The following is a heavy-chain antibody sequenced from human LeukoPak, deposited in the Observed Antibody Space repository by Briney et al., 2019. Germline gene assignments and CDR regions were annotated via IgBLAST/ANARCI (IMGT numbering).Heavy chain of an antibody. CDR1: GDSISSYY. D-gene: IGHD4-17*01. CDR3: ARVRTGLYDAFDI. V-gene: IGHV4-59*01. Sequence: SGTLSLTCTVSGDSISSYYWSWIRQPPGKGLEWIGYIYYSGSTNYNPSLKSRVTISVDTSKNQFSLKLSSVTAADTAVYYCARVRTGLYDAFDIWGQGTMVTVSS. CDR2: IYYSGST. J-gene: IGHJ3*02.